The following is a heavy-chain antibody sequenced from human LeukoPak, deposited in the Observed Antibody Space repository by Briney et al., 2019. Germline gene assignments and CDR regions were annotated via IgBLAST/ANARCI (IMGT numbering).Heavy chain of an antibody. Sequence: GGSLRLSCVASGFTFSSYSMNWVRQAPGKGLEWVSSISSSSNYIYYADSVKGRFTISRDNAKNSLYLEMNSLRAEDTAVYYCAREYGYYYMDVWGKGTTVTVSS. J-gene: IGHJ6*03. D-gene: IGHD2-8*01. CDR2: ISSSSNYI. CDR3: AREYGYYYMDV. CDR1: GFTFSSYS. V-gene: IGHV3-21*01.